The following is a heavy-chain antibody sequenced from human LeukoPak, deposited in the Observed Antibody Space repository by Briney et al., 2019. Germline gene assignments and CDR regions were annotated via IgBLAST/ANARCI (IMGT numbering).Heavy chain of an antibody. CDR2: INTDGSST. CDR3: AKDRYSSTTCSPDY. D-gene: IGHD2-2*01. J-gene: IGHJ4*02. V-gene: IGHV3-74*01. Sequence: GGSLRLSCAASGFTFSSYWMHWVRQAPGKGLVWVSRINTDGSSTSYADSVKGHFTISRDNSKNTLYVQLNSLRAEDTAVYYCAKDRYSSTTCSPDYWGQGTLVTVSS. CDR1: GFTFSSYW.